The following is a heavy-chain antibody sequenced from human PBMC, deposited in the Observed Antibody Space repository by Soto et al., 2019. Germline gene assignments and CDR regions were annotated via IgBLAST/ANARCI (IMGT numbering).Heavy chain of an antibody. J-gene: IGHJ6*02. CDR1: GGSFSGYY. CDR2: INHSGST. D-gene: IGHD3-10*01. V-gene: IGHV4-34*01. Sequence: SETLSLTCAVYGGSFSGYYWSWIRQPPGKGLEWIGEINHSGSTNYNPSLKSRVTISVDTSKNQFSLKLSSVTAADTAVYYCGGCRGGSYYDPSYYSSYGMDVGGQGPTATVS. CDR3: GGCRGGSYYDPSYYSSYGMDV.